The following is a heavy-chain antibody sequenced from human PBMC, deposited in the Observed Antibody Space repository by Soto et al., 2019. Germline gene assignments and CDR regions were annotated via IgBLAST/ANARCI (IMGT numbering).Heavy chain of an antibody. CDR1: GYTFTSYA. CDR3: ARQFLEWPNAFDI. CDR2: INAGNGNT. J-gene: IGHJ3*02. Sequence: ALVKVSSKASGYTFTSYAMHWVRQAPGQRLEWMGWINAGNGNTKYSQKFQGRVTITRDTSASTAYMELSSLRSEDTAVYYCARQFLEWPNAFDIWGQGTMVTVSS. D-gene: IGHD3-3*01. V-gene: IGHV1-3*01.